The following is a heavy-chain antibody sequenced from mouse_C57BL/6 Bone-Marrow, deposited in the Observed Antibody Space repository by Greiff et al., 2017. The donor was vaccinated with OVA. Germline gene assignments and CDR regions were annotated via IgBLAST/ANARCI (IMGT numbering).Heavy chain of an antibody. CDR2: IDPSDSYT. J-gene: IGHJ2*01. CDR1: GYTFTSYW. Sequence: QVQLQQPGAELVKPGASVKLSCKASGYTFTSYWMQWVKQRPGQGLEWIGEIDPSDSYTNYNQKFKGKATLTVDTSSSTAYVQLSSLTSEDSAVYYCARGGYYFDYGGKGTTLTVSS. CDR3: ARGGYYFDY. V-gene: IGHV1-50*01.